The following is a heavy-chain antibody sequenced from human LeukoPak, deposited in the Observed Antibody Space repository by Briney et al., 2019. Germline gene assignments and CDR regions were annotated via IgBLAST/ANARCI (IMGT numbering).Heavy chain of an antibody. J-gene: IGHJ5*02. CDR2: IYYSGST. Sequence: PSETLSLTCTVSGGFIGSYYCSWIRQPPGKGLEWIGYIYYSGSTNYNPSLKSRVTISVDTSKNPFSLKLSSVTAADTAVYYCARVNRSGYDTDWFDPWGQGTLVTVSS. CDR3: ARVNRSGYDTDWFDP. D-gene: IGHD5-12*01. CDR1: GGFIGSYY. V-gene: IGHV4-59*01.